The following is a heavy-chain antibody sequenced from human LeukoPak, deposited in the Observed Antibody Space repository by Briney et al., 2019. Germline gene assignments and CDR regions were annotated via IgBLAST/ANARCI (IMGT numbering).Heavy chain of an antibody. V-gene: IGHV3-23*01. Sequence: GGSLRLSCAASGFPFTVYAMSWVRQAPGKGLEWVSSIGGSSTYYADSVKGRFTISRDNSKNTLYLQMNSLRAEDTAVYYCAKVWSSGWSPLDYWGQGTLVTVSS. CDR2: IGGSST. CDR1: GFPFTVYA. J-gene: IGHJ4*02. D-gene: IGHD6-13*01. CDR3: AKVWSSGWSPLDY.